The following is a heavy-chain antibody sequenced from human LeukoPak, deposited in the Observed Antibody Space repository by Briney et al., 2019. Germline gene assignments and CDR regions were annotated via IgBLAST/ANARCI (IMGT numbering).Heavy chain of an antibody. CDR2: IIPIFGTA. J-gene: IGHJ6*03. CDR3: ARDRYSSSSWGYYMDV. Sequence: ASVKVSCKASGGTFSSYAISWVRQAPGQGLEWKGGIIPIFGTANYAQKFQGRVTITTDESTSTAYMELSSLRSEDTAVYYCARDRYSSSSWGYYMDVWGKGTTVTVSS. D-gene: IGHD6-6*01. V-gene: IGHV1-69*05. CDR1: GGTFSSYA.